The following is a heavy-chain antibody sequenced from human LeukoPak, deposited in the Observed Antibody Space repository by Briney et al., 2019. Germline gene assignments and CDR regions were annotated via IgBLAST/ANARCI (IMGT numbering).Heavy chain of an antibody. CDR3: ARDSGVCSGGSCSDYYYYGMDV. Sequence: GASVKVSCKASGYTFTSYGISWVRQAPGQGLEWMGWISAYNGNTSYAQKLQGRVTMTTDTSTSTAYMELRSLRSDDTAVYYCARDSGVCSGGSCSDYYYYGMDVWGQGTTVTVSS. CDR1: GYTFTSYG. V-gene: IGHV1-18*01. D-gene: IGHD2-15*01. J-gene: IGHJ6*02. CDR2: ISAYNGNT.